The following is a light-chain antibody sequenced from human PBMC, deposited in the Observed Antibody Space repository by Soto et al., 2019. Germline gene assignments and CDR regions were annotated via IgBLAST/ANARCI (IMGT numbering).Light chain of an antibody. CDR3: SSFTTTTARVL. CDR2: DVT. J-gene: IGLJ2*01. Sequence: QSVLTQPASVSGSPGQSITISCTGSSSDIGGYNYVSWYQQHPGKAPQLMIFDVTNRPSGVSSRFSASNSGNTASLTISGLQPEDEAHYYCSSFTTTTARVLFGGGTKLTVL. V-gene: IGLV2-14*03. CDR1: SSDIGGYNY.